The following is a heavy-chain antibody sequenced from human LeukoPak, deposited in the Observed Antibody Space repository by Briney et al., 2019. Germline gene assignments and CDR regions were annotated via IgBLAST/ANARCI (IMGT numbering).Heavy chain of an antibody. V-gene: IGHV1-2*02. J-gene: IGHJ4*02. CDR3: ARRKAAAGTEPFDY. CDR2: INPNSGGT. Sequence: AAVKVSCKPSGYTFTGYYMHWVRQAPGQGLEWMGWINPNSGGTNYAQKFQGRVTMTRDTSISTAYMELSRLRSDDTAVYYCARRKAAAGTEPFDYWGQGTLVTVSS. D-gene: IGHD6-13*01. CDR1: GYTFTGYY.